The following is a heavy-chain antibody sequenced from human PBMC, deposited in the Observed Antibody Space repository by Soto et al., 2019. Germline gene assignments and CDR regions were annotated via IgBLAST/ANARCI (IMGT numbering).Heavy chain of an antibody. CDR3: ARDFQPSSCSSTSCYSYYYYGMDV. D-gene: IGHD2-2*02. CDR2: ISYDGSNK. V-gene: IGHV3-30*03. CDR1: GFTFSSYG. J-gene: IGHJ6*02. Sequence: GGSLRLSCAASGFTFSSYGMHWVRQAPGKGLEWVAVISYDGSNKYYADSVKGRFTISRDNSKNTLYLQMNSLRAEDTAVYYCARDFQPSSCSSTSCYSYYYYGMDVWGQGTTVTVSS.